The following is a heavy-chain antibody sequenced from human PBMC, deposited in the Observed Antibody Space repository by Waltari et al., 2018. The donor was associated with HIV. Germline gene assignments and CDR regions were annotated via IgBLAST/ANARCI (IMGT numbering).Heavy chain of an antibody. J-gene: IGHJ3*02. CDR1: GDSISSGGYY. CDR3: ARSPGAPNCGVLGAFDI. V-gene: IGHV4-31*03. Sequence: QVQLQESGPGLVKPSQTLSLTCTVSGDSISSGGYYWSWISQHPGKGLEWMGYIYYRGSTYYRPSLKSRLTLPVDTSKSQSSLMLSSVTAADTAVYYCARSPGAPNCGVLGAFDIWGQGTMVTVSS. CDR2: IYYRGST. D-gene: IGHD7-27*01.